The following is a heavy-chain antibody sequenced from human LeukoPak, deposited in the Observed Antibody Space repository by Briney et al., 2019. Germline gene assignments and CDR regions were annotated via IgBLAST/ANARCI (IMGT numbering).Heavy chain of an antibody. D-gene: IGHD5-18*01. CDR3: ARAVQLWFQFDY. J-gene: IGHJ4*02. CDR1: GFTFSSYS. CDR2: ISSSSSYI. Sequence: GGSLRLSCAASGFTFSSYSMNWVRQAPGKGLEWVSSISSSSSYIYYADSVKGRFTISRDNAKNSLYPQMNSLRAEDTAVYYCARAVQLWFQFDYWGQGTLVTVSS. V-gene: IGHV3-21*01.